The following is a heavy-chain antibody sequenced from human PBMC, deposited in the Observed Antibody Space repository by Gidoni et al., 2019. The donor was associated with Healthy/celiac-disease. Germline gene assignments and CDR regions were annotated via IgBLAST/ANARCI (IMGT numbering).Heavy chain of an antibody. CDR1: GYTFTSHG. D-gene: IGHD3-10*01. CDR3: ARESREDYYGSGVYYGMDV. J-gene: IGHJ6*02. V-gene: IGHV1-18*01. CDR2: ISAYNGNT. Sequence: QVQLVQSGAEVKKPGASVKVSCKPSGYTFTSHGISWVRQAPGQGLEWMGWISAYNGNTNYAQKLQGRVTMTTDTSTSTAYMELRSLRSDDTAVYYCARESREDYYGSGVYYGMDVWGQGTTVTVSS.